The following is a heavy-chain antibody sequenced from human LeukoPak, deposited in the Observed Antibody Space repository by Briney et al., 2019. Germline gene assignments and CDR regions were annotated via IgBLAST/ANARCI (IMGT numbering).Heavy chain of an antibody. CDR1: GFTFSSYA. Sequence: GGSLRLSCAASGFTFSSYAMSWVRQAPGKGLEWVSYISSSSSTIYYADSVRGRFTISRDNSKNTLYLQMNSLRAEDTAVYYCARDFYGSGSHRYFDLWGRGTLVTVSS. D-gene: IGHD3-10*01. V-gene: IGHV3-48*01. J-gene: IGHJ2*01. CDR2: ISSSSSTI. CDR3: ARDFYGSGSHRYFDL.